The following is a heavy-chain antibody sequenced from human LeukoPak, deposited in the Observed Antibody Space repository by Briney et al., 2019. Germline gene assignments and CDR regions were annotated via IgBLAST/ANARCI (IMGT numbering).Heavy chain of an antibody. D-gene: IGHD1-14*01. J-gene: IGHJ4*02. CDR1: GFTFSSYS. Sequence: GGSLRLSCAASGFTFSSYSMNWVRQAPGKGLEWVSSISSSSSYIYYADSVKGRFTISRDNAKNSLYPQMNSLRAEDTAVYYCAKDYRIAINYFDYWGQGTLVTVSS. V-gene: IGHV3-21*04. CDR3: AKDYRIAINYFDY. CDR2: ISSSSSYI.